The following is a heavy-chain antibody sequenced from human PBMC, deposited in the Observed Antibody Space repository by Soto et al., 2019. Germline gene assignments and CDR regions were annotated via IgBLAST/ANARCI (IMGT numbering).Heavy chain of an antibody. J-gene: IGHJ4*02. D-gene: IGHD2-21*02. CDR1: GGTFSSYA. Sequence: QVQLVQSGAEVKKPGSSVKVSCKASGGTFSSYAISWVRQAPGQGLEWMGGIIPIFGTANYAQKFQGRVTITADESTSTAYMELSSLRSEDTAVYYCSRVGYCGGDCYPYDYRGQGPLVTVSS. CDR3: SRVGYCGGDCYPYDY. V-gene: IGHV1-69*01. CDR2: IIPIFGTA.